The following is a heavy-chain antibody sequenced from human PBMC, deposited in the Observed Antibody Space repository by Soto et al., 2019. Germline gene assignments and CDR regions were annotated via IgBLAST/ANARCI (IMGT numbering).Heavy chain of an antibody. J-gene: IGHJ6*03. V-gene: IGHV3-74*01. CDR3: ARDREYYGSGVGYYYYYMDV. Sequence: GGSLRLSCAASGFTFSSYWMHWVRQAPGKGLVWVSRINSDGSSTSYADSVKGRFTISRDNAKNTLYLQMNSLRAEDTAVYYCARDREYYGSGVGYYYYYMDVWGKGTTVTVSS. CDR2: INSDGSST. D-gene: IGHD3-10*01. CDR1: GFTFSSYW.